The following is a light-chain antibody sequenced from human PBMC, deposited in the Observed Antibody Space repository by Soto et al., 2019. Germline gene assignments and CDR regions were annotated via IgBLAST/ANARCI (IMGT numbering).Light chain of an antibody. J-gene: IGKJ1*01. CDR3: QQSYTTPWT. Sequence: DIQMTQSPSSLSASVGDRVSITCRAGQSISYYLNWFQQKPGKAPNLLIYGATTLHIGVPSRFSGSGSGTNFTLTINSLQPEDFAAYYCQQSYTTPWTLGPGTKV. CDR1: QSISYY. CDR2: GAT. V-gene: IGKV1-39*01.